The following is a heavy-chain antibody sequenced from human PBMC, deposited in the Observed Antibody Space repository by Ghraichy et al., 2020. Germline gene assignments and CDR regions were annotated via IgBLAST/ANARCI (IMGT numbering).Heavy chain of an antibody. V-gene: IGHV3-48*01. Sequence: GGSLRLSCAASGFTFRSYSMNWVRQAPGKGLEWVSYISSSSSTIYYADSVKGRFTISRDNAKNSLYLQMNSLRAEDTAVYYCARERRRPGYSGYVSWGQGTLVTVSS. CDR1: GFTFRSYS. J-gene: IGHJ5*02. CDR3: ARERRRPGYSGYVS. CDR2: ISSSSSTI. D-gene: IGHD5-12*01.